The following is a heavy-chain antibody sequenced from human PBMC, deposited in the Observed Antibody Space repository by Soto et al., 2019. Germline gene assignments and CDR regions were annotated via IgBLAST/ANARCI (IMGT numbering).Heavy chain of an antibody. J-gene: IGHJ4*02. CDR3: ARGGTNRILFFIH. D-gene: IGHD2-15*01. CDR1: GGTFSSYA. V-gene: IGHV1-69*13. Sequence: GASLKVSCKASGGTFSSYAISWVRQAPGQGLEWMGGIIPIFGTANYAQKFQGRVTITADESTSTAYMELSSLRSEDTAVYYCARGGTNRILFFIHWGQGTLVTDSS. CDR2: IIPIFGTA.